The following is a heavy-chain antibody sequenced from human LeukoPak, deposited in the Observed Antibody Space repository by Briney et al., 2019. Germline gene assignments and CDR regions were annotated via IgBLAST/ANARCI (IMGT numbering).Heavy chain of an antibody. V-gene: IGHV5-51*01. CDR1: GYIFTNYW. J-gene: IGHJ4*02. D-gene: IGHD5-24*01. CDR2: IYPGDSDT. CDR3: ARRGGMAAIDY. Sequence: GESLKISCKGSGYIFTNYWIGWARQMPEKGLEWMGIIYPGDSDTRYSPSFQGQVTISADKSITTAYLQWSSLQASDSAKYYCARRGGMAAIDYWGQGTLVTVSS.